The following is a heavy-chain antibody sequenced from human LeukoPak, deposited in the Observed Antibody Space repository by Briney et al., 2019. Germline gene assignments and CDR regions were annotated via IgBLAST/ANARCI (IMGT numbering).Heavy chain of an antibody. CDR3: AREHKYSSSWYPAY. CDR2: MNADNGGT. CDR1: GYIFTTYP. V-gene: IGHV1-3*01. Sequence: ASVKVSCKASGYIFTTYPIHWVRQAPGQRLEWMGWMNADNGGTIYSQKFQGRVTITRDTSAGTAYVELSSLTSEDTAVYYCAREHKYSSSWYPAYWGQGTLVTVSS. D-gene: IGHD6-13*01. J-gene: IGHJ4*02.